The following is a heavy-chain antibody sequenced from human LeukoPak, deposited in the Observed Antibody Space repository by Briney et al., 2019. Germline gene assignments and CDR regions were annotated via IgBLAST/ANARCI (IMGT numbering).Heavy chain of an antibody. J-gene: IGHJ4*02. CDR3: ARQYSSSWYALGYLDS. V-gene: IGHV3-7*01. Sequence: PGGSLRLSCAASGFTFSSYWMSWVRQAPGKGLEWVANIKQEGSDKYYVDSVKGRFTISRENAKNSLYLQMNSLRADDTALYYCARQYSSSWYALGYLDSWGQRTLVTVSS. D-gene: IGHD6-13*01. CDR1: GFTFSSYW. CDR2: IKQEGSDK.